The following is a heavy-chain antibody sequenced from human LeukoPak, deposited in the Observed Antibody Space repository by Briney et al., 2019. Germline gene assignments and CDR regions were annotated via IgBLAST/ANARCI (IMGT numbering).Heavy chain of an antibody. V-gene: IGHV1-46*01. D-gene: IGHD3-22*01. CDR1: GDTFTNYW. CDR3: ARGVYYYHSGGYYDFDY. J-gene: IGHJ4*02. CDR2: INAGGGAT. Sequence: GASVKVSCKTSGDTFTNYWVHWVRQAPGQGLQWMGFINAGGGATTYAQNFQGRVTMTRDTSSSTVYLDLSSLRSEGTAVYYCARGVYYYHSGGYYDFDYWGQGTLVTVSS.